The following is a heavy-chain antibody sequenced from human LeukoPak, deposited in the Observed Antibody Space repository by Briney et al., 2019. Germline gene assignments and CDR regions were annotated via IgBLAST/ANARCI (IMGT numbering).Heavy chain of an antibody. J-gene: IGHJ4*02. D-gene: IGHD2-2*01. Sequence: GGSLRLSCAASGFTFSDAWMSWVRQAPGKGLEWVARVKSKVHGGTTDYAAPVNGRFTISRDDSENKLFLQMNSLKTEDTGVYSCSGHMPSADYWGQGTLVTVSS. CDR3: SGHMPSADY. V-gene: IGHV3-15*01. CDR1: GFTFSDAW. CDR2: VKSKVHGGTT.